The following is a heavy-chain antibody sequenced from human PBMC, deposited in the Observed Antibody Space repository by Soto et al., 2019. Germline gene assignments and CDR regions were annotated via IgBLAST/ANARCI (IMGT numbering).Heavy chain of an antibody. V-gene: IGHV3-21*01. CDR2: ITSSSDYV. CDR1: GFTFSSYS. D-gene: IGHD3-22*01. Sequence: PGGSLRLSCAASGFTFSSYSMSWVRQAPGKGLEWVSSITSSSDYVYYADSVKGRFTLSRDNAKNSLYLQMNSLRAEDTAVYYCARVVYFDSSGYSVGGQGTLVTVSS. CDR3: ARVVYFDSSGYSV. J-gene: IGHJ4*02.